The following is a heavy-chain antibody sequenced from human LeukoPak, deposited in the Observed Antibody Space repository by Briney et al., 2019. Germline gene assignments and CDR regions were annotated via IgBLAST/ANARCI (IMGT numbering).Heavy chain of an antibody. J-gene: IGHJ4*02. CDR3: AKGDYYDTSGSSDY. Sequence: SLRLSCAACGFTFDEYAMYWVRQAPGKGLEGVSGISWNSDSIGYADSVKGRFTISRDSAKNSLYLQMNSLRPEDTALYYCAKGDYYDTSGSSDYWGQGKLVTASS. V-gene: IGHV3-9*01. CDR2: ISWNSDSI. D-gene: IGHD3-22*01. CDR1: GFTFDEYA.